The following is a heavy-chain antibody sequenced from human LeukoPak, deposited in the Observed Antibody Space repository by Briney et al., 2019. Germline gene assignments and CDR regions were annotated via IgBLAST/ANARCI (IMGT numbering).Heavy chain of an antibody. V-gene: IGHV1-69*13. CDR1: GGTFSSYA. D-gene: IGHD3-22*01. CDR2: IIPIFGTA. J-gene: IGHJ4*02. Sequence: SVKVSCKASGGTFSSYAISWVRQAPGQGLEWMGGIIPIFGTANYAQKFQGRVTITADESTSTAYMELSSLRSEDTAVYYCASSHDSSGYYYVPCYWGQGTLVTVSS. CDR3: ASSHDSSGYYYVPCY.